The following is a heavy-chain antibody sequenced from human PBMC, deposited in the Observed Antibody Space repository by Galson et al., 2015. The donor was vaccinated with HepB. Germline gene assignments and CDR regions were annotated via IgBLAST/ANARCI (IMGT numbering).Heavy chain of an antibody. V-gene: IGHV3-64D*06. Sequence: SLRLSCAASGFTFSSYAMHWVRQAPGKGLEYVSAISSNGGSTYYADSVKGRFTISRDNSKNTLYLQVSSLRAEDTAVYYCVKDLVRFGDRFKTPQGDAFDIWGQGTMVTVSS. CDR2: ISSNGGST. CDR3: VKDLVRFGDRFKTPQGDAFDI. CDR1: GFTFSSYA. J-gene: IGHJ3*02. D-gene: IGHD3-10*01.